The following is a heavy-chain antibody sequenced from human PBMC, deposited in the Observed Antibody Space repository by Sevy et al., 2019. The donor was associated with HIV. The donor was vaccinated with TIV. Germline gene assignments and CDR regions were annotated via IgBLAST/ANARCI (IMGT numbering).Heavy chain of an antibody. D-gene: IGHD2-2*01. CDR2: IIPIFGRG. CDR3: AKGRDDIVAVPAVRLYYQNGMDV. CDR1: GGTFSRHA. Sequence: ASVKVSCKASGGTFSRHAISWVRQAPGQGLEWMGGIIPIFGRGNYGLQSLGRVTITADESTSTVYMELSSLRSDDTAVYYCAKGRDDIVAVPAVRLYYQNGMDVWGQGTTVTVSS. J-gene: IGHJ6*02. V-gene: IGHV1-69*13.